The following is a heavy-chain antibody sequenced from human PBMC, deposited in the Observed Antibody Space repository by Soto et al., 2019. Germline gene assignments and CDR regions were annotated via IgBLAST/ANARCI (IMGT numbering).Heavy chain of an antibody. CDR1: GGYIRSGDYY. CDR2: IYYSGST. Sequence: LETLSLTCTVSGGYIRSGDYYRSWIRQPPGKGLKWIGYIYYSGSTNYNPSLKSRVTISVDTSKNQFSLKLSSVTAADTAVYYCARVQSDYGDVSRPYYFDYWGQGTLVTVSS. J-gene: IGHJ4*02. CDR3: ARVQSDYGDVSRPYYFDY. D-gene: IGHD4-17*01. V-gene: IGHV4-61*08.